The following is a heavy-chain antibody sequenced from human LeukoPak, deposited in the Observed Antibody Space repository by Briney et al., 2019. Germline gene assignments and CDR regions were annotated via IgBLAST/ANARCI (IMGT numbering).Heavy chain of an antibody. Sequence: SETLSLTCTVSGGSISSSSYYWGWIRQPPGKGLEWIGSIYYSGSTYYNPSLKSRVTISVDTSKNQFSLKLSSVTAADTAVYYCARAGGVVPAAIFPNDHDAFDIWGQGTMVTVAS. CDR2: IYYSGST. V-gene: IGHV4-39*01. D-gene: IGHD2-2*02. J-gene: IGHJ3*02. CDR1: GGSISSSSYY. CDR3: ARAGGVVPAAIFPNDHDAFDI.